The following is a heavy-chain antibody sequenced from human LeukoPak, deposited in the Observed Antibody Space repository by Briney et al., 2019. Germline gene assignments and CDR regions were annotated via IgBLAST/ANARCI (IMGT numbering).Heavy chain of an antibody. J-gene: IGHJ4*02. CDR3: ARADRDGNKRFLD. D-gene: IGHD5-24*01. Sequence: GGSLRLSCAASGFTFSSYSVIWARQAPGKGLEWVSYVSSSGTTTYYADSVKGRLTISRDNGKNLVSLQMNSLRDEDTAVYYCARADRDGNKRFLDWGQGTLVTVSS. CDR1: GFTFSSYS. CDR2: VSSSGTTT. V-gene: IGHV3-48*02.